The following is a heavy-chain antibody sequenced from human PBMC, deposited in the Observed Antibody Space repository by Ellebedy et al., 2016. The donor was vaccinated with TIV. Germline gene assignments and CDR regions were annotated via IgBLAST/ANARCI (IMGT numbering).Heavy chain of an antibody. CDR2: VYSGGST. J-gene: IGHJ4*02. D-gene: IGHD4-23*01. Sequence: GGSLRPSXAASGFTVSNNYMNWVRQAPGKGLEWVSLVYSGGSTHYADSVRGRFTISRDYSKNTLYLQMNSLRAEDTAVYYCASNGDKGYWGQGTLVTVSS. CDR3: ASNGDKGY. V-gene: IGHV3-53*01. CDR1: GFTVSNNY.